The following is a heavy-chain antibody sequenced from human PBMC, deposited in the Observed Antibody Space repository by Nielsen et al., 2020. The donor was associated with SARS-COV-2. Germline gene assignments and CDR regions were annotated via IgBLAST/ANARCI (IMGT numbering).Heavy chain of an antibody. V-gene: IGHV4-30-2*01. Sequence: SETLSLACAVYGGSISSGGNSWNWIRQPPGKGLEWIGYIYHSGRTYYNPSLKSRVTISVDRSKNQFSLKLSSVTAADTAVYYCARGGRITFGGADDAFDIWGQGTMVTVSS. CDR1: GGSISSGGNS. D-gene: IGHD3-16*01. CDR3: ARGGRITFGGADDAFDI. J-gene: IGHJ3*02. CDR2: IYHSGRT.